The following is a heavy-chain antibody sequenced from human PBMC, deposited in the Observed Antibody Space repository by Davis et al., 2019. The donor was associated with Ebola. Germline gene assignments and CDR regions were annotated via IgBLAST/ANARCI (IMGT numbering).Heavy chain of an antibody. CDR1: GYTLVSYY. J-gene: IGHJ6*02. CDR3: VRDSIIAVAGRDYYYGMDV. V-gene: IGHV1-46*01. Sequence: ASVKVSCKASGYTLVSYYAHWVRQAPGQGLEWMGIINPSGGTTTYAQKFQGRVTMTRDTSTNTLYMELSSLTSGDTAVYYCVRDSIIAVAGRDYYYGMDVWGQGTTVTVSS. CDR2: INPSGGTT. D-gene: IGHD6-19*01.